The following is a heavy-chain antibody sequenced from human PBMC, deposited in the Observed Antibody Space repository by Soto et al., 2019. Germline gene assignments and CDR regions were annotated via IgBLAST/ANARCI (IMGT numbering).Heavy chain of an antibody. CDR1: GYTFTTYG. V-gene: IGHV1-18*01. CDR3: ARHGGYAPLDY. J-gene: IGHJ4*02. Sequence: QVQLVQSVVEVKKPGASVKVSCKASGYTFTTYGISWLRQAPGQGLEWMGWISAYNGNTNSAQRLQGRVTMTLDTSTSTVYMELRSLTSDDTAVYYCARHGGYAPLDYWGQGTLVTVSS. CDR2: ISAYNGNT. D-gene: IGHD2-2*01.